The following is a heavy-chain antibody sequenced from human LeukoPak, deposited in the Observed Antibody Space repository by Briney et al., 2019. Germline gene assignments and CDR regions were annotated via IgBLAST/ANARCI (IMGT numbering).Heavy chain of an antibody. D-gene: IGHD3-10*01. Sequence: PGGSLRLSCAASGFSFSTDVMYWVRQAPGKGLEWVSAIYGNGGGASYTDSVKGRFTTSRDNSKSTLYLQMNSLRPEDTALYYCAKLGVRSSAGEDYWGQGTRVTVSS. CDR2: IYGNGGGA. J-gene: IGHJ4*02. CDR3: AKLGVRSSAGEDY. V-gene: IGHV3-23*01. CDR1: GFSFSTDV.